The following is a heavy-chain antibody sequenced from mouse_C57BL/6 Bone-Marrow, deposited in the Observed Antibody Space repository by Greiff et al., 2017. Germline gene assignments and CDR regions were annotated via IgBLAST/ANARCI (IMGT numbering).Heavy chain of an antibody. CDR2: IHPNSGST. V-gene: IGHV1-64*01. CDR3: ARFLYYYGSSSDY. D-gene: IGHD1-1*01. CDR1: GYTFTSYW. J-gene: IGHJ2*01. Sequence: VQLQQPGAELVKPGASVKLSCKASGYTFTSYWMHWVTQRPGQGLEWIGMIHPNSGSTNYNEKFKSKATLTVDKSSSTAYMQLSSLTSEDSAVYYCARFLYYYGSSSDYWGQGTTLTVSS.